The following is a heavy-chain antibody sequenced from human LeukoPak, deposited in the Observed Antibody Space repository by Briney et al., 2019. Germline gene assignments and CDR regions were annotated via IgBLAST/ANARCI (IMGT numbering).Heavy chain of an antibody. Sequence: PGGSLRLPCAASGFTFSDYYMSWIRQAPGKGLEWVSYISSSSSYTNYADSVKGRFTISRDNAKNSLYLQMNSLRAEDTAVYYCARDSMGGKWELEYFQHWGQGTLVTVSS. V-gene: IGHV3-11*05. CDR1: GFTFSDYY. J-gene: IGHJ1*01. D-gene: IGHD1-26*01. CDR3: ARDSMGGKWELEYFQH. CDR2: ISSSSSYT.